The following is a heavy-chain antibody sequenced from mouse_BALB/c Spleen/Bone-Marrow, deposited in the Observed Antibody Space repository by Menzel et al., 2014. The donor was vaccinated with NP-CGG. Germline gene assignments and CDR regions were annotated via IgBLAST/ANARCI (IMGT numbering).Heavy chain of an antibody. CDR2: ISCYNGAT. J-gene: IGHJ2*01. V-gene: IGHV1S34*01. Sequence: LVKTGASVKISCKASGYSFTGYYMHWVKQSHGKSLEWIGYISCYNGATSYNQKFKGKATFTVDTSSSTAYMQFNSLTSEDSAVYYCARRDWDGGYDFDYWGQGTTLTVSS. CDR3: ARRDWDGGYDFDY. CDR1: GYSFTGYY. D-gene: IGHD4-1*01.